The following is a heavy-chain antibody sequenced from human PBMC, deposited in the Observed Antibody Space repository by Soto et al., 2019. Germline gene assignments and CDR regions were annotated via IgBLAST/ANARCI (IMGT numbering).Heavy chain of an antibody. CDR3: ARRRTSHRMDV. CDR2: IYYSGST. J-gene: IGHJ6*02. Sequence: PSETLSLTVTVSGGSMSRSSYCWGSVRQPPGKGLEWIGSIYYSGSTYYNPSLKSRVTISVDASKNQFSLKVSSGTAADTPVYYCARRRTSHRMDVWAQATTLTTSS. CDR1: GGSMSRSSYC. V-gene: IGHV4-39*01.